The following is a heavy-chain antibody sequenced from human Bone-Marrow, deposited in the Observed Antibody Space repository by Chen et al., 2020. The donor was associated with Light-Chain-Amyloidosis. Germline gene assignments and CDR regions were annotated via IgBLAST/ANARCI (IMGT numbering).Heavy chain of an antibody. V-gene: IGHV3-23*04. Sequence: EVQLVESGGGLLQRGGSLRPSCAASGFACSSYAMSWVRQAPGKGLEWVSTISGSGGSRYYGDSVKGRLTISRDNSKNALFLQMNSLRAEDTAVYYCAKDISYDDILPGYPADAFDIWGQGTMVTVSS. CDR1: GFACSSYA. J-gene: IGHJ3*02. CDR3: AKDISYDDILPGYPADAFDI. CDR2: ISGSGGSR. D-gene: IGHD3-9*01.